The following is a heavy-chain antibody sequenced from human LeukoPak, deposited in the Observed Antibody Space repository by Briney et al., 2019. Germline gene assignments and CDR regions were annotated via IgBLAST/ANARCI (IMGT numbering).Heavy chain of an antibody. Sequence: SETLSLTCAVYGGSFGGYYWSWIRQPPGKGLEWIGEINHSGSTNYNPSLKSRVTISVDTSKNQFSLKLSSVTAADTAVYYCARGPYYYDSSGYYRGYWGQGTLVTVSS. V-gene: IGHV4-34*01. CDR1: GGSFGGYY. D-gene: IGHD3-22*01. J-gene: IGHJ4*02. CDR2: INHSGST. CDR3: ARGPYYYDSSGYYRGY.